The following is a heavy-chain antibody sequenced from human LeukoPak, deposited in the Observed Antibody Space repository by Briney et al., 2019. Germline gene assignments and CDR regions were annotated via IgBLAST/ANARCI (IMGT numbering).Heavy chain of an antibody. CDR3: ARGFINGSYYFDY. D-gene: IGHD3-10*01. Sequence: ASVKVSCKTSGYSFTNYDINWVRQATGQGLEWMGWMNPGSGNTGSAQKFQGRVTITRDTSTSTAFLELSGLTSEDTAVYYCARGFINGSYYFDYWGQGTLVTVSS. J-gene: IGHJ4*02. CDR2: MNPGSGNT. CDR1: GYSFTNYD. V-gene: IGHV1-8*03.